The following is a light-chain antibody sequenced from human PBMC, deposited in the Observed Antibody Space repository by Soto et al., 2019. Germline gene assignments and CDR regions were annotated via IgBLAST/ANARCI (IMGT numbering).Light chain of an antibody. Sequence: EIVLTQSPATQSLSPGERATLSCRASQSVSNLLAWYQQKPGQAPRLLIYDASNRATGIPARFSCSGSGTDFTLTISSLQSEDFAVYYCQQRSNWPLSFGGGTRVEFK. V-gene: IGKV3-11*01. J-gene: IGKJ4*01. CDR3: QQRSNWPLS. CDR2: DAS. CDR1: QSVSNL.